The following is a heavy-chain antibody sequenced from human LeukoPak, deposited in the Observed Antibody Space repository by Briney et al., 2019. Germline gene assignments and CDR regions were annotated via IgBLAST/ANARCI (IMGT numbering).Heavy chain of an antibody. CDR2: ISAGGGST. V-gene: IGHV3-23*01. CDR3: AKAGGWTNYFDY. D-gene: IGHD6-19*01. J-gene: IGHJ4*02. CDR1: GFTFSSYA. Sequence: GGSLRLSCAASGFTFSSYAMTWVCQAPGKGLEWVSAISAGGGSTYYADSVKGRFTISRDNSKNTLYLQLNSLRAEDTAVYYCAKAGGWTNYFDYWGQGTLVTVSS.